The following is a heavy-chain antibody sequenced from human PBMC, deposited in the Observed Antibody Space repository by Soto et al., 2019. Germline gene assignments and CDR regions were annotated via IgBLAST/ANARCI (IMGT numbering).Heavy chain of an antibody. D-gene: IGHD2-21*02. Sequence: QLQLQESGSRLVKPSQTLSLTCAVSGGSISRAGYSWSWIRQSPGKGLEWIGYIYNSGSTFYNPSLKSRLTLSVARSKSQLSLQLNSATAADTAVYYCATSSVVTASFDYWGQGTLVTVSS. V-gene: IGHV4-30-2*06. CDR1: GGSISRAGYS. CDR3: ATSSVVTASFDY. J-gene: IGHJ4*02. CDR2: IYNSGST.